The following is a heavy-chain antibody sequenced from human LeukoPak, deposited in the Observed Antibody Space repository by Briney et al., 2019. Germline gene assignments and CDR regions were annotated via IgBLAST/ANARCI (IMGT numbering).Heavy chain of an antibody. CDR2: IYYSGST. CDR3: ARVTAVAGSRIGYYFDY. D-gene: IGHD6-19*01. Sequence: SETLSLTCTVSGGSISSYYWSWIRQPPGKGLEWIGYIYYSGSTNYNPSLKSRVTMSVDTSKNQFSLKLSSVTAADTAVYYCARVTAVAGSRIGYYFDYWGQGTLVTVSS. V-gene: IGHV4-59*12. J-gene: IGHJ4*02. CDR1: GGSISSYY.